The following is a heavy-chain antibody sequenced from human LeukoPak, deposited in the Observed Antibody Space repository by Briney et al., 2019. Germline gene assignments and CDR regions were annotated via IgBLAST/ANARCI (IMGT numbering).Heavy chain of an antibody. CDR3: ARDPVVVVVAATPFDY. V-gene: IGHV1-18*01. CDR2: ISAYNGNT. D-gene: IGHD2-15*01. J-gene: IGHJ4*02. CDR1: GYTFTSYG. Sequence: ASVKVSCKASGYTFTSYGIGWVRQAPGQGLEWMGWISAYNGNTNYAQKLQGRVTMTTDTSTSTVYMELRSLRSDDTAVYYCARDPVVVVVAATPFDYWGQGTLVTVSS.